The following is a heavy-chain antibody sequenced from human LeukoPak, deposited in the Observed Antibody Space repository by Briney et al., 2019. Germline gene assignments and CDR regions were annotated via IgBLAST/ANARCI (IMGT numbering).Heavy chain of an antibody. V-gene: IGHV3-21*01. J-gene: IGHJ4*02. Sequence: GGSLRLSCAASGFTFSSYSMNWVRQAPGKGLEWVSSISSSSSYIYYADSVKGRFTISRDNAKNSLYLQMNSLGAEDTAVYYCARDKIVGATHFDYWGQGTLVTVSS. CDR3: ARDKIVGATHFDY. D-gene: IGHD1-26*01. CDR1: GFTFSSYS. CDR2: ISSSSSYI.